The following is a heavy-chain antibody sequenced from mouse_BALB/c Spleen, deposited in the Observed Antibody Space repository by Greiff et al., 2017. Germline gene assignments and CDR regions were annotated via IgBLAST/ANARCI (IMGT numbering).Heavy chain of an antibody. Sequence: EVQRVESGGGLVKPGGSLKLSCAASGFTFSSYAMSWVRQTPEKRLEWVASISSGGSTYYPDSVKGRFTISRDNARNILYLQMSSLRSEDTAMYYCARDPLRPPFDYWGQGTTLTVSS. J-gene: IGHJ2*01. CDR2: ISSGGST. CDR1: GFTFSSYA. CDR3: ARDPLRPPFDY. D-gene: IGHD1-2*01. V-gene: IGHV5-6-5*01.